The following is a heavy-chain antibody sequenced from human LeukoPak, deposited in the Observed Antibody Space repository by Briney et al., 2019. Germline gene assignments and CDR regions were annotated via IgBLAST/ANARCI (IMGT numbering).Heavy chain of an antibody. D-gene: IGHD1-26*01. CDR2: ISSGRGSTV. V-gene: IGHV3-48*03. J-gene: IGHJ4*02. CDR3: GREGGSFFVDN. Sequence: QTGGSLRLSCAASGFTFSSYEMSWVRQAPGKGLEWVSYISSGRGSTVYYADSVKGRFTISRDNAKNSLYLQMNSLRAEDTAIYYCGREGGSFFVDNWGQGALVTVSS. CDR1: GFTFSSYE.